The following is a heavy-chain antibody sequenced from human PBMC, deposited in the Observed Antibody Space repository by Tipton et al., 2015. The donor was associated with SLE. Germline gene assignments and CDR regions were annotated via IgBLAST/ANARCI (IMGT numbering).Heavy chain of an antibody. V-gene: IGHV4-34*08. J-gene: IGHJ4*02. CDR3: AVGGAVARLDY. D-gene: IGHD6-19*01. CDR2: INHSGST. CDR1: GFTFSSYA. Sequence: LRLSCAASGFTFSSYAMSWIRQPPGKGLEWIGEINHSGSTNSNPSLKSRVTISVDPSKNQFSLKLSSVTAADTAVYYCAVGGAVARLDYWGQGTLVTVSS.